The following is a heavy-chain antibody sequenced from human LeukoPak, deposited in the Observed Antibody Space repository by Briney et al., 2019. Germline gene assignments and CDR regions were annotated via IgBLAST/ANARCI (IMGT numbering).Heavy chain of an antibody. V-gene: IGHV4-61*02. Sequence: SETLSLTCTVSGGSVSSGSYYWSWIRQPAGKGLEWIGRIYTSGSTNYNPPLKSRVTISVDTPKNQFSLKLSSVTAADTAVYYCARGASSSSWDGLIFDYWGQGTLVTVSS. CDR2: IYTSGST. CDR3: ARGASSSSWDGLIFDY. D-gene: IGHD6-13*01. CDR1: GGSVSSGSYY. J-gene: IGHJ4*02.